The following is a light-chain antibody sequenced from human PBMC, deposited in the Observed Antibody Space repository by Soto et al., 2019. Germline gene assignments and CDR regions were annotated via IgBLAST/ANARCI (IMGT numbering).Light chain of an antibody. V-gene: IGLV1-44*01. Sequence: QAVVTQPPSASGTPGQRVTISCSGSSSNIGSTVNWYQQVPGMAPKLLIYNHNQRPSGVPDRFSASKSGTSASLAISGLQSEDEADYFCAAWDDSLNGVVFGGGTQLTVL. CDR1: SSNIGST. J-gene: IGLJ3*02. CDR3: AAWDDSLNGVV. CDR2: NHN.